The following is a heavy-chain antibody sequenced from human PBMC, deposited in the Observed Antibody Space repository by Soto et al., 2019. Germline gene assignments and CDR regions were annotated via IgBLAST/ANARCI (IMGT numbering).Heavy chain of an antibody. Sequence: EVQLLESGGGLVQPGGSLRLSCAASGFTFTTYAMTWVRQAPGKGLEWVSAINSAGTTYYADSVKGRFTISRDNAKNKQNLQKNGLKAEDAAVYYCAKGWYEDYWGQGTLVNVYS. V-gene: IGHV3-23*01. CDR3: AKGWYEDY. CDR1: GFTFTTYA. J-gene: IGHJ4*02. D-gene: IGHD6-13*01. CDR2: INSAGTT.